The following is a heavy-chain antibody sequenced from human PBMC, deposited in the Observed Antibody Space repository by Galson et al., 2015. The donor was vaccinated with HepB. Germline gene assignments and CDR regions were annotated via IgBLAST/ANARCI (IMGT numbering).Heavy chain of an antibody. V-gene: IGHV3-33*01. CDR1: GFIFRMYG. Sequence: SLRLSCAASGFIFRMYGMHWVRQAPGKGLECVALIWYDGSNKYYADSVKGRFTISRDNSNNRLYLQMTSLRADDTAVYYCVRGANPGNPPITAPFDFWGQGSLVTVSS. D-gene: IGHD3-16*01. CDR3: VRGANPGNPPITAPFDF. CDR2: IWYDGSNK. J-gene: IGHJ4*02.